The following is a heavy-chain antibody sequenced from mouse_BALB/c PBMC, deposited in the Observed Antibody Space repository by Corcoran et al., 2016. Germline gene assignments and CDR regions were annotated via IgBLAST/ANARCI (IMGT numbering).Heavy chain of an antibody. J-gene: IGHJ3*01. V-gene: IGHV1-84*02. Sequence: QIQLQQSGPELVKPGASVKISCKASGYTFTDYYINWVKQKPGQGLEWIGWIYPGSGNTKYNEKFKGKATLTVDISSSTAYMQLSSLTSEDTAVYFCARNYYGPFAYWGQGTLVTVSA. CDR2: IYPGSGNT. CDR1: GYTFTDYY. CDR3: ARNYYGPFAY. D-gene: IGHD1-1*01.